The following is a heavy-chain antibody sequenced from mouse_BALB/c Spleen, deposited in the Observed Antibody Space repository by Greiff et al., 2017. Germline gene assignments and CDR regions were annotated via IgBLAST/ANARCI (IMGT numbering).Heavy chain of an antibody. V-gene: IGHV3-6*02. J-gene: IGHJ3*01. CDR1: GYSITSGYY. CDR3: ASYDYDGGFAY. D-gene: IGHD2-4*01. CDR2: ISYDGSN. Sequence: EVQRVESGPGLVKPSQSLSLTCSVTGYSITSGYYWNWIRQFPGNKLEWMGYISYDGSNNYNPSLKNRISITRDTSKNQFFLKLNSVTTEDTATYYCASYDYDGGFAYWGQGTLVTVSA.